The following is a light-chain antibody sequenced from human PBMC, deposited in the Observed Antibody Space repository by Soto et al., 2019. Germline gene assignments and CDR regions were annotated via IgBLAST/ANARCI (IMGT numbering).Light chain of an antibody. CDR3: SSYAGSSNV. J-gene: IGLJ1*01. CDR2: EVN. V-gene: IGLV2-8*01. Sequence: QSALTQPPSASGSPGQSVAISCTGTSSDVGGYNYVSWCQQHPGKAPKLMIYEVNKRPSGVPDRFSGSKSGNTASLTVSGLQAEDEADYYRSSYAGSSNVFGTGTKVTVL. CDR1: SSDVGGYNY.